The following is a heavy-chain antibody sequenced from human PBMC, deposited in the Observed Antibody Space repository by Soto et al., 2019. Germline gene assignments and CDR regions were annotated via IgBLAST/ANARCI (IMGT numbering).Heavy chain of an antibody. CDR3: ARKSQNYYGSAPFDP. J-gene: IGHJ5*02. Sequence: PGGSLRLSCAASGFSLSSYGMHWVRQAPGKGLEWVAVLSHDGSSKYYADSVKGRFTSSRDNSKNTLYLQMNSLRAGDTAVYYCARKSQNYYGSAPFDPWGQGTLVTVSS. CDR2: LSHDGSSK. CDR1: GFSLSSYG. D-gene: IGHD3-10*01. V-gene: IGHV3-30*03.